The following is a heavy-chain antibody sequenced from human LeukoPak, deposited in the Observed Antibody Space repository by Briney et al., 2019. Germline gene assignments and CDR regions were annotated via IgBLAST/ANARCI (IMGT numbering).Heavy chain of an antibody. D-gene: IGHD3-10*01. V-gene: IGHV4-30-2*01. CDR1: GGSISSGGYS. Sequence: PSETLSLTCAVSGGSISSGGYSWSWIRQPPGKGLEWIGYIYHSGSTYYNPSLKSRVTISVDRSKNQFSLKLSSVTAADTAVYYCARGTQTDYYGSGSYYDAFDIWGQGTMVTVSS. CDR3: ARGTQTDYYGSGSYYDAFDI. CDR2: IYHSGST. J-gene: IGHJ3*02.